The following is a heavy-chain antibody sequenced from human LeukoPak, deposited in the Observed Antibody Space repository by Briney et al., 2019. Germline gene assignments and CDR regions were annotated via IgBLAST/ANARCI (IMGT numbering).Heavy chain of an antibody. V-gene: IGHV4-61*08. J-gene: IGHJ5*02. CDR1: GGSISSGGYS. CDR3: ARQDSSGYDWFDP. Sequence: SETLSLTCAVSGGSISSGGYSWSWIRQPPGKGLEWIGYIYYSGSTNYNPSLKSRVTISVDTSKNQFSLKLSSVTAADTAVYYCARQDSSGYDWFDPWGQGTLVTVSS. D-gene: IGHD6-19*01. CDR2: IYYSGST.